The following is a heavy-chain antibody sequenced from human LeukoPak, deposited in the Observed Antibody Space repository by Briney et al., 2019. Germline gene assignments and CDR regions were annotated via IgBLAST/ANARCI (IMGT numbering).Heavy chain of an antibody. CDR2: IKQDGSEK. CDR1: GFTFSSYW. D-gene: IGHD6-13*01. J-gene: IGHJ6*04. CDR3: AKDRRSSSWYVYYYYYGMDV. V-gene: IGHV3-7*03. Sequence: GGSLRLSCAASGFTFSSYWMSWVRQAPGKGLEWVANIKQDGSEKYYVDSVKGRFTISRDNAKNSLYLQMNSLRAEDTAVYYCAKDRRSSSWYVYYYYYGMDVWGKGTTVTVSS.